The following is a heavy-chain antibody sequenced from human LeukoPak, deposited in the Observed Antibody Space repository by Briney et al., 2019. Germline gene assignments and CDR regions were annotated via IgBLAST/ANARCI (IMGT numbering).Heavy chain of an antibody. J-gene: IGHJ5*02. CDR1: GGSISSSY. CDR3: ARHPSAMTGFDP. CDR2: IFYRGNT. Sequence: SETLSLTCSVSGGSISSSYWSWVRQTPGKGLEWIGYIFYRGNTKYNPSLSSRVTISIDTSKTQFSLNLRSVTAADTAVYYCARHPSAMTGFDPWGQGTLVTVSS. D-gene: IGHD2-2*01. V-gene: IGHV4-59*08.